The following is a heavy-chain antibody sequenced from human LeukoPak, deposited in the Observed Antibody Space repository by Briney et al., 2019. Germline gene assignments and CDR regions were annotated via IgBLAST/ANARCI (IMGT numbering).Heavy chain of an antibody. CDR2: ISYDGSNK. CDR3: AKDRDGDYFDY. D-gene: IGHD3-10*01. CDR1: EFSVGSNY. Sequence: GGSLRLSCAASEFSVGSNYMTWVRQAPGKGLEWVAVISYDGSNKYYADSVKGRFTISRDNSKNTLYLQMNSLRAEDTAVYYCAKDRDGDYFDYWGQGTLVTVSS. J-gene: IGHJ4*02. V-gene: IGHV3-30*18.